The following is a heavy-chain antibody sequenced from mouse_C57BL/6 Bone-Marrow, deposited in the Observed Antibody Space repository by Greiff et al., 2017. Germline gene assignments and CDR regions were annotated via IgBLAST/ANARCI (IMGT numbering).Heavy chain of an antibody. CDR2: INPSTGYT. CDR3: SRSDDGYYYFDY. CDR1: GYTFTSYW. V-gene: IGHV1-7*01. Sequence: VQLQQSGAELAKPGASVKLSCKASGYTFTSYWMHWVKQRPGQGLEWIGYINPSTGYTEYNQTFKDKATFTADKASSTAYMQLSSMTSEDSAVYYWSRSDDGYYYFDYWGQGTTLTVSS. D-gene: IGHD2-3*01. J-gene: IGHJ2*01.